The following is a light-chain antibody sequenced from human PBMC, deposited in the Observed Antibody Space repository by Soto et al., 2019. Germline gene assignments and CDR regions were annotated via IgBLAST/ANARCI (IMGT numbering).Light chain of an antibody. CDR2: GAS. V-gene: IGKV1-12*01. J-gene: IGKJ2*01. CDR3: QQASNPPYT. Sequence: DIQMTQSPSSLSVSVGERVTITCRASQPIANWLAWYQHRPGHAPELLIHGASTLHSGVPPRFSGTGYGTEFTLTITSLQPEDLATYFCQQASNPPYTFGQGTKLEI. CDR1: QPIANW.